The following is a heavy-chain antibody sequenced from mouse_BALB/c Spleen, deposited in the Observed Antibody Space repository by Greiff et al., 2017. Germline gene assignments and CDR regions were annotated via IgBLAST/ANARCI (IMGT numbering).Heavy chain of an antibody. V-gene: IGHV5-6-3*01. CDR2: INSNGGST. Sequence: EVKLMESGGGLVQPGGSLKLSCAASGFTFSSYGMSWVRQTPDKRLELVATINSNGGSTYYPDSVKGRFTISRDNARNILYLQMSSLRSEDTAMYYCARKDGVIPYFDYWGQGTTLTVSS. CDR1: GFTFSSYG. J-gene: IGHJ2*01. CDR3: ARKDGVIPYFDY. D-gene: IGHD1-1*02.